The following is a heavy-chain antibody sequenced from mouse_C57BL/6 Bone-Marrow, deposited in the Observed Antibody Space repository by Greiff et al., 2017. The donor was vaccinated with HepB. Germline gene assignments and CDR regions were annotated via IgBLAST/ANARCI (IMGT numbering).Heavy chain of an antibody. CDR3: VRPHLSPFAY. CDR2: IRSKSNNYAT. V-gene: IGHV10-1*01. Sequence: EVNVVESGGGLVQPKGSLKLSCAASGFSFNTYAMNWVRQAPGKGLEWVARIRSKSNNYATYYADSVKDRFTISRDDSESMLYLQMNNLKTEDTAMYYCVRPHLSPFAYWGQGTLVTVSA. CDR1: GFSFNTYA. J-gene: IGHJ3*01.